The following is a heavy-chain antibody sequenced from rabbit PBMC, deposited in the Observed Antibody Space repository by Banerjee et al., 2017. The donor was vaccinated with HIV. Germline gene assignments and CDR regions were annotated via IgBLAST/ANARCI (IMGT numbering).Heavy chain of an antibody. V-gene: IGHV1S40*01. D-gene: IGHD7-1*01. CDR1: GFSFSSSYY. J-gene: IGHJ4*01. CDR3: ARDAGYGIATALDYFNL. CDR2: IYAGSSGST. Sequence: QSLEESGGDLVKPGASLTLTCTASGFSFSSSYYMCWVRQAPGKGLEWIACIYAGSSGSTYYASWAKGRFTISKTSSTTVTLQMTSLTAADTATYFCARDAGYGIATALDYFNLWGQGTLVTVS.